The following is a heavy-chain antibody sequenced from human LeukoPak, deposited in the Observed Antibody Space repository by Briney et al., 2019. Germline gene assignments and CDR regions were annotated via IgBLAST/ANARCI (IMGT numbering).Heavy chain of an antibody. CDR3: ARLYGSGSYYRH. D-gene: IGHD3-10*01. CDR1: GFTFSNAW. Sequence: GSLRLSCAASGFTFSNAWMSWVRQAPGKGLEWIGEINHSGSTNYNPSLKSRVTISGDTSKNQFSLKLRSVTAADTAMYYCARLYGSGSYYRHWGQGTLVTVSS. CDR2: INHSGST. V-gene: IGHV4-34*01. J-gene: IGHJ4*02.